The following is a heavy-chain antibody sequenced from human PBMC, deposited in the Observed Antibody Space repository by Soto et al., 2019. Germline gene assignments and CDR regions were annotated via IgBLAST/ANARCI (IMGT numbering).Heavy chain of an antibody. CDR2: ISWKSGSI. D-gene: IGHD2-8*02. CDR3: AKSTGGTANGLDV. J-gene: IGHJ6*02. Sequence: EVQLVESGGGLVQPGRSLRLSCAASGFSFDDYAMHWVRQAPGKGLEWVSGISWKSGSIGYADSVKGRFTISRDNAKNSLYLQMNRLRGDDTAVYYCAKSTGGTANGLDVWGQGTTVAVSS. V-gene: IGHV3-9*01. CDR1: GFSFDDYA.